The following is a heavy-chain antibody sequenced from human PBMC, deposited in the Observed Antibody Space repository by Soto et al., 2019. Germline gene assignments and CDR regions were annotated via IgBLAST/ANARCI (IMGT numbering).Heavy chain of an antibody. J-gene: IGHJ4*02. V-gene: IGHV1-58*02. CDR3: AAVPSYYGDSLFDY. D-gene: IGHD4-17*01. Sequence: SVEASCKASGFTFTSTAMQWVRQARGQRLEWIGWIVVGSGNTNYAQKFQERVTITRDMSTSTAYMELSSLRSEDTAVYYCAAVPSYYGDSLFDYWGQGTLVTVSS. CDR2: IVVGSGNT. CDR1: GFTFTSTA.